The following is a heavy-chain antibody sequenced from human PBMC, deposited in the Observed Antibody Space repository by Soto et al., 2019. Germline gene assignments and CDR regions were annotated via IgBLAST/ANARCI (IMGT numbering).Heavy chain of an antibody. CDR3: ARGFHDYGDYFGAGY. J-gene: IGHJ4*02. V-gene: IGHV1-18*01. Sequence: QGQLVQSGAEVKKPGASVKVSCKASGYTFTSYGISWVRQAPGQGLEWMGWISAYNGNTNYAQKLQGRVTMTTDTSTSTAYMERRSLRSDDTAVYYCARGFHDYGDYFGAGYWGQGTLVTVSS. D-gene: IGHD4-17*01. CDR2: ISAYNGNT. CDR1: GYTFTSYG.